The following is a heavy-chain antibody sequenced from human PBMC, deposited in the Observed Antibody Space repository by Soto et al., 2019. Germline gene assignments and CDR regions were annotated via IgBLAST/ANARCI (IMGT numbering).Heavy chain of an antibody. V-gene: IGHV4-39*01. J-gene: IGHJ4*02. CDR1: GGSVNGPDYD. Sequence: PXGTLAVTFTVSGGSVNGPDYDWGCIRPPPGKGLEWIGSIYNSAATYYNPSLKTRVTISADTSRNQFSLNLRSVTAADTAMYYCGRVVLEATRHPDFDYWGQGALVTVSS. CDR2: IYNSAAT. CDR3: GRVVLEATRHPDFDY. D-gene: IGHD2-15*01.